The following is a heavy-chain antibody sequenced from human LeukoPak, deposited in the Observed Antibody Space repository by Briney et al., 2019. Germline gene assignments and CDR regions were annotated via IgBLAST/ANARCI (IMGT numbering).Heavy chain of an antibody. J-gene: IGHJ5*02. CDR3: ARDNSVGETAWWFDP. Sequence: GASVKVSCKASGCTFTGYYTHWVRQAPGQGLEWMGWINPNSGGTNYAQKFQGRLTMTRDMFTSTDYMELTSLTSDDTAVYYCARDNSVGETAWWFDPWGQGTLVTVSS. D-gene: IGHD1-26*01. CDR1: GCTFTGYY. V-gene: IGHV1-2*02. CDR2: INPNSGGT.